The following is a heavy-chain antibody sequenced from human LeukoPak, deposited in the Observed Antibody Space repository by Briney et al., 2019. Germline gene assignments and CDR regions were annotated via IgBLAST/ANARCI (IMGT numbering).Heavy chain of an antibody. CDR1: GGSISSYY. Sequence: SETLSLTCTVSGGSISSYYWSWIRQPPGKGLEWIGYIYYSGSTNYNPSLKSRVTISVDTSKNQFSLKLSSVTAADTAVYYCARGDITMVRGAFYYYYYMDVWGKGTTVTISS. V-gene: IGHV4-59*01. J-gene: IGHJ6*03. CDR3: ARGDITMVRGAFYYYYYMDV. D-gene: IGHD3-10*01. CDR2: IYYSGST.